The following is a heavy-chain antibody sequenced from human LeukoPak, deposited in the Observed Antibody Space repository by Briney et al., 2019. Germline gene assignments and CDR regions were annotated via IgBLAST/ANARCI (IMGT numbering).Heavy chain of an antibody. CDR2: IYQSGST. V-gene: IGHV4-39*01. Sequence: GSLRLSCAASGFTFGNYAMSWVRQAPGKGLEWIGSIYQSGSTYYNPPLKSRVTISVDTSKNQISLKLTSVTVADTAVYYCGSVDRGWFGVGEYWGQGTLVTVSS. D-gene: IGHD3-10*01. J-gene: IGHJ4*02. CDR1: GFTFGNYA. CDR3: GSVDRGWFGVGEY.